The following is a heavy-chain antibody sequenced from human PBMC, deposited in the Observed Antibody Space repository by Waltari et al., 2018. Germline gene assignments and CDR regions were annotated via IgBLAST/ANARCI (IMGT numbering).Heavy chain of an antibody. CDR3: ARLAYYDSSAYPYDY. CDR1: DDSIRSANYY. D-gene: IGHD3-22*01. CDR2: VYYSGST. J-gene: IGHJ4*02. Sequence: QLQLQESGPGLVQPSETLSLTCTVSDDSIRSANYYWGWIRQPPGKGLEWIGSVYYSGSTDHNPSLKSRVTISIDRSKKQFSLKLRSVSAADTAVYYCARLAYYDSSAYPYDYWGQGTLVTVSS. V-gene: IGHV4-39*01.